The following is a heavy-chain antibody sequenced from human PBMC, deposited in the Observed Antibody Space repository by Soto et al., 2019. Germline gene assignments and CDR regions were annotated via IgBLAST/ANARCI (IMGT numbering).Heavy chain of an antibody. D-gene: IGHD3-9*01. Sequence: QVQLVQSGAEVKKPGASVKVSCKASGYTFTSYGISWVRQAPGQGLEWMGWISAYNGNTNYAQKLQGRVTMTTDTSTSTAYMELRSLRSDDTAVYDGARGNVRYFDWWGPYSFDYWGQGTLVTVSS. CDR3: ARGNVRYFDWWGPYSFDY. CDR1: GYTFTSYG. CDR2: ISAYNGNT. J-gene: IGHJ4*02. V-gene: IGHV1-18*01.